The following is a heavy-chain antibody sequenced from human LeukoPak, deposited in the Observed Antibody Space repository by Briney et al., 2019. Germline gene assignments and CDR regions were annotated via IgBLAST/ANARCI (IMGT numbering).Heavy chain of an antibody. CDR2: IRYDGSNK. Sequence: GGSLRLSCAASRFTFSSYGMHWVRQAPGKGLEWVAFIRYDGSNKYYADSVKGRFTISRDNSKNTLYLQMNSLRAEDTAVYYCARPAHRNYYDSSGYSHWGQGTLVTVSS. V-gene: IGHV3-30*02. J-gene: IGHJ4*02. CDR1: RFTFSSYG. CDR3: ARPAHRNYYDSSGYSH. D-gene: IGHD3-22*01.